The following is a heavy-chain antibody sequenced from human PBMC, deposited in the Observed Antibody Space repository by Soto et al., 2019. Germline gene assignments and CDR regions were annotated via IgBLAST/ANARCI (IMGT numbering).Heavy chain of an antibody. CDR1: GFTFSSYW. V-gene: IGHV3-7*01. CDR2: IKQDGSEK. CDR3: ARDRRVGELPRISDY. Sequence: GGSLRLSCAASGFTFSSYWMSWVRQAPGKGLEWVANIKQDGSEKYYVDSVKGRFTISRDNAKNSLYLQMNSLRAEDTAVYYCARDRRVGELPRISDYWGQGTLVTVSS. J-gene: IGHJ4*02. D-gene: IGHD3-10*01.